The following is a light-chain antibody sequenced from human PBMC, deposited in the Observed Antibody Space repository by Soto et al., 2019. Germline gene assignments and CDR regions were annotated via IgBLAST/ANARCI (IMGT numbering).Light chain of an antibody. V-gene: IGKV2D-29*01. CDR1: QSLLYSDGKTC. J-gene: IGKJ2*01. CDR3: MQGIQVPYT. Sequence: DVMVTQTPLSLSVTPGQSASISCKSSQSLLYSDGKTCLYWYLQKPGQPPQLLIYEVSNRFSGVPERFIGCGSVTDYTLEISRVEAEDVGLYYCMQGIQVPYTFGQGTKLEIK. CDR2: EVS.